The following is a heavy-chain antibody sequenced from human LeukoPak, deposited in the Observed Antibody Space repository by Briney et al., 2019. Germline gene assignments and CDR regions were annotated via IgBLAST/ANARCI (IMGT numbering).Heavy chain of an antibody. CDR1: GYTLTGYY. J-gene: IGHJ4*02. D-gene: IGHD2-2*01. V-gene: IGHV1-2*02. CDR3: ARGLRGSPAFDY. Sequence: AASVKVSCKASGYTLTGYYMHWVRQAPGQGLEWMGWINPNSGGTNYAQKFQGRVTMTRDTSISTAYMELSRLRSGDTAVYYCARGLRGSPAFDYWGQGTLVTVSS. CDR2: INPNSGGT.